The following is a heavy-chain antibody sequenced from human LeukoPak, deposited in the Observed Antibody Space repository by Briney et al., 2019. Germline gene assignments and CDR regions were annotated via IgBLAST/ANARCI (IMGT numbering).Heavy chain of an antibody. J-gene: IGHJ6*03. CDR1: GYTFTGYY. V-gene: IGHV1-2*02. CDR3: ARQIIVVPAAIQYYYYYYMDV. CDR2: INPNSGGT. D-gene: IGHD2-2*01. Sequence: GASVKVSCKASGYTFTGYYMHWVRQAPGQGLEWMGWINPNSGGTNYAQKFQGRVTMTRDTSISTAYMELSRLRSDDTAVYYCARQIIVVPAAIQYYYYYYMDVWGKGTTVTVSS.